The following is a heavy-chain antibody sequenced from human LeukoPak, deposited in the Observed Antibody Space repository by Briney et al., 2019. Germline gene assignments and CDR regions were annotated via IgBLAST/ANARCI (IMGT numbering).Heavy chain of an antibody. Sequence: GSLRLSCAASGFTFSSYAMSWVRQAPGKGLGWVSAISGSGGSTYYADSVKGRFTISRDNSKNTLYLQMNSLRAEDTAVYYCAKDRQRYCSSTSCLYYFDYWGQGTLVTVSS. CDR1: GFTFSSYA. CDR2: ISGSGGST. J-gene: IGHJ4*02. D-gene: IGHD2-2*01. V-gene: IGHV3-23*01. CDR3: AKDRQRYCSSTSCLYYFDY.